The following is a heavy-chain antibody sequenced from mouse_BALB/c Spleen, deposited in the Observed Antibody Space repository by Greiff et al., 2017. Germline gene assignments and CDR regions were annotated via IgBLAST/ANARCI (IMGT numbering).Heavy chain of an antibody. CDR1: GFTFSDYY. CDR2: ISDGGSYT. CDR3: ARDSAWFAY. V-gene: IGHV5-4*02. J-gene: IGHJ3*01. Sequence: EVQLVESGGGLVKPGGSLKLSCAASGFTFSDYYMYWVRQTPEKRLEWVATISDGGSYTYYPDSVKGRFTIYRDNAKNNLYLQMSSLKSEDTAMYYSARDSAWFAYWGQGTLVTVSA.